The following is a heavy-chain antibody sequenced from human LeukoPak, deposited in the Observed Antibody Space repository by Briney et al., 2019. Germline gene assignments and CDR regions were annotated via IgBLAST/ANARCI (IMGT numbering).Heavy chain of an antibody. V-gene: IGHV3-21*01. J-gene: IGHJ3*02. CDR3: ARTHRDAFDI. D-gene: IGHD1-14*01. Sequence: GGSLRLCSAASGFTFSSYSMNWVRQAPGKGLEWVSSISSSSSYIYYADSVKGRFTISRDNAKNSLYLQMNSLRAEDTAVYYCARTHRDAFDIWGQGTMVTVSS. CDR2: ISSSSSYI. CDR1: GFTFSSYS.